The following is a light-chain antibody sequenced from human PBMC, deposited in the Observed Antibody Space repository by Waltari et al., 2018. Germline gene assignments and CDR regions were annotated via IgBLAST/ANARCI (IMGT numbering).Light chain of an antibody. CDR2: DTS. Sequence: EIVLTQSPATLSLSPGEGATLSCRASQSLTSYLAWYQQKPGQAPRLLIYDTSNRATGIPARFSGSGSGTDFTLIISSLEPEDFATYYCQQSYSTPRTFGQGTKLEIK. V-gene: IGKV3-11*01. CDR3: QQSYSTPRT. CDR1: QSLTSY. J-gene: IGKJ2*01.